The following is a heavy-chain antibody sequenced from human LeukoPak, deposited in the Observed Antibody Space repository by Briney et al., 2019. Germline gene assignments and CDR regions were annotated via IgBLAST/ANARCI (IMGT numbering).Heavy chain of an antibody. CDR1: GGSISSYY. Sequence: PSETLSLTCTVSGGSISSYYWSWIRQPPGKGLEWIGYIYYSGSTNYNPSLKSRVTISVDTSKNQFSLKLSSVTAADTAVYYCARLTGYSSESWFDPWGQGTLVTVSS. D-gene: IGHD3-9*01. CDR3: ARLTGYSSESWFDP. V-gene: IGHV4-59*01. CDR2: IYYSGST. J-gene: IGHJ5*02.